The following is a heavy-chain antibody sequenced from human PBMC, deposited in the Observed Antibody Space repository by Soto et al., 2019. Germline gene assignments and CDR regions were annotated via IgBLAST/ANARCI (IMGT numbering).Heavy chain of an antibody. D-gene: IGHD3-22*01. CDR1: GFTFSSYW. CDR2: IKQDGSEK. J-gene: IGHJ4*02. Sequence: EVQLVESGGGLVQPGGSLRLSCAASGFTFSSYWMSWVRQAPGKGLEWVANIKQDGSEKYYVDSVKGRFTISRDKAQNSLYLPMNSLRAEDTAVYYWARDDAWVEQWLTDSGGQGTLVTVSA. V-gene: IGHV3-7*01. CDR3: ARDDAWVEQWLTDS.